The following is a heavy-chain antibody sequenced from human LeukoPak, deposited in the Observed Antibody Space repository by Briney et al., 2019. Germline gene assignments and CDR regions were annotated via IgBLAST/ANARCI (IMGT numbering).Heavy chain of an antibody. CDR1: GITFSSYA. V-gene: IGHV3-23*01. Sequence: GGSLRLSCAASGITFSSYAMSWVRQAPGKGLEWVSGISGSGGSTYYADSVKGRFTISRDNSKNTLYLQMNSLRAEDTAVYYCATDIVVVVGATGSSDYWGQGTLVTVSS. CDR3: ATDIVVVVGATGSSDY. J-gene: IGHJ4*02. CDR2: ISGSGGST. D-gene: IGHD2-15*01.